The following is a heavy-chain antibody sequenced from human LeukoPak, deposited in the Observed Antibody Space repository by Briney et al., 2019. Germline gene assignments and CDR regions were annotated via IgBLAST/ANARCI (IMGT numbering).Heavy chain of an antibody. Sequence: ASVKVSCKASGYTFTSYGISWVRQAPGQGLEWMGWISAYNGNTNYEQKLQSRVTMTTDTSTSTAYMELRSLRSDDTAVYYCARGGYYDSSGYSHLWGQGTLVTVSS. CDR1: GYTFTSYG. CDR3: ARGGYYDSSGYSHL. J-gene: IGHJ5*02. CDR2: ISAYNGNT. V-gene: IGHV1-18*01. D-gene: IGHD3-22*01.